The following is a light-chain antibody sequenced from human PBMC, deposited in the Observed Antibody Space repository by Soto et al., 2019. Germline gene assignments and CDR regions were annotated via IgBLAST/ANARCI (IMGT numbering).Light chain of an antibody. CDR2: EVT. J-gene: IGLJ1*01. CDR1: NSDIGHRNY. V-gene: IGLV2-14*01. CDR3: ASYSTGNTLYL. Sequence: QSALTQPASVSGSPGQSITISCTGRNSDIGHRNYVSWYQQHPGKVPKLIIFEVTNRPSGVSNRFSGSKSANTASLTISGLQPEDEADYYCASYSTGNTLYLFGSGTKLTVL.